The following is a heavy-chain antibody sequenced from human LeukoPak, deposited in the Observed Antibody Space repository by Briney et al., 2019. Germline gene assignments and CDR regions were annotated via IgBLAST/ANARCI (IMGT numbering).Heavy chain of an antibody. CDR3: ARDGSSGYSYGYGFDY. J-gene: IGHJ4*02. V-gene: IGHV3-21*01. D-gene: IGHD5-18*01. CDR1: GFTFSSYS. Sequence: ESGGGLVKPGGSLRLSCAASGFTFSSYSMNWVRQAPGKGLEWVSSISSSSSYIYYADSVKGRFTISRDNAKNSLYLQMNSLRAEDTAVYYCARDGSSGYSYGYGFDYWGQGTLVTVSS. CDR2: ISSSSSYI.